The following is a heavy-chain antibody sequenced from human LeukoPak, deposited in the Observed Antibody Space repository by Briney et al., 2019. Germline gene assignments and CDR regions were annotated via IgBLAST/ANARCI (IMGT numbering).Heavy chain of an antibody. Sequence: ASVKVSCKASGYTFTNYGVSWVRQAPGQGLEWMGWINAYNGDTHYAQNLQGRLTMTTDTSTSMDFMELRSLRSDDTAVYYCARDHPYSSSSDGGFDYWGQGTLVTVSS. CDR1: GYTFTNYG. J-gene: IGHJ4*02. V-gene: IGHV1-18*01. D-gene: IGHD6-6*01. CDR3: ARDHPYSSSSDGGFDY. CDR2: INAYNGDT.